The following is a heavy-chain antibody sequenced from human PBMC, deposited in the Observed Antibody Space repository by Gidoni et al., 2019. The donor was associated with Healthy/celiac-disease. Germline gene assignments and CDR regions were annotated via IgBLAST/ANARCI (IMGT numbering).Heavy chain of an antibody. V-gene: IGHV3-21*01. D-gene: IGHD6-6*01. CDR1: GFTFSSYS. CDR2: ISSSSSYI. J-gene: IGHJ4*02. Sequence: EVQLVESGGGLVKPGGSLRLSCSASGFTFSSYSMNWVRQAPGKGMEWVSSISSSSSYIDYADSVKGRFTISRDNAKNSLYLQMNSRRAEDTAVYYCARGALVLFDYWGQGTLVTVSS. CDR3: ARGALVLFDY.